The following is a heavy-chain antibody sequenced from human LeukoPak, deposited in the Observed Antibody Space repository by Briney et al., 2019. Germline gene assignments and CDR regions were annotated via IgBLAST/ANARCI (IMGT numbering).Heavy chain of an antibody. CDR2: ISSSSSYM. Sequence: GGSLRLSCAASGFTFSSYSMNWVRQAPGKGLEWVSSISSSSSYMYYADSVKGRFTISRDNSKNTLYLQMNSLRAEDTAVYYCAKTPSYSSSWYGVDYWGQGTLVTVSS. V-gene: IGHV3-21*04. CDR1: GFTFSSYS. J-gene: IGHJ4*02. CDR3: AKTPSYSSSWYGVDY. D-gene: IGHD6-13*01.